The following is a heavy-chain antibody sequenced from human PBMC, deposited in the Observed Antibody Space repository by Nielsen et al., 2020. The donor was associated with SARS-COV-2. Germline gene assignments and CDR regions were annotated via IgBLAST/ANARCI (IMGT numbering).Heavy chain of an antibody. D-gene: IGHD2-21*01. V-gene: IGHV4-59*12. CDR1: GGSISSYY. Sequence: SETLSLTCTVSGGSISSYYWSWIRQPPGKGLEWIGYIYYSGSTNYNPSLKSRVTISVDKSKNQFSLKLSSVTAADTAVYYCARSIQGDFDYWGQGTLVTVSS. CDR3: ARSIQGDFDY. CDR2: IYYSGST. J-gene: IGHJ4*02.